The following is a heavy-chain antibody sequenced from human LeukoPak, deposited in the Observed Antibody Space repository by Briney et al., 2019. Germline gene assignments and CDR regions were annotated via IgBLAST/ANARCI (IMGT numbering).Heavy chain of an antibody. D-gene: IGHD3-16*01. CDR1: GFTFSNYA. V-gene: IGHV3-23*01. Sequence: GGSLRLSCAASGFTFSNYAMNWVRQAPGKGLEWVSGISRSGDNTYYADSVKGRFTISRDNSENTLYLQMNSRRAEHTAVYYCAKGGRGLKWFDPWGQGTLVTVSS. J-gene: IGHJ5*02. CDR3: AKGGRGLKWFDP. CDR2: ISRSGDNT.